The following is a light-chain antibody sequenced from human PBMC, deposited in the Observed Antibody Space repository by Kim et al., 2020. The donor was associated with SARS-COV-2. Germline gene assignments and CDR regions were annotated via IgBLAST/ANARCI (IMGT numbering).Light chain of an antibody. CDR1: SSNIGSET. CDR2: SNS. CDR3: AAWDDSLTGWV. J-gene: IGLJ3*02. Sequence: QSVLTQPPSASGTPGQRVTISCSGSSSNIGSETVNWYQQLPGTAPKLLIYSNSQRPSGVPDRFSGSKSGTSASLAIGGLQSEDEADYYCAAWDDSLTGWVFGGGTKLTVL. V-gene: IGLV1-44*01.